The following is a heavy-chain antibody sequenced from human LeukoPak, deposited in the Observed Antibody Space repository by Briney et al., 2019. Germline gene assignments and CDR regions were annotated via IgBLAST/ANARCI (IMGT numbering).Heavy chain of an antibody. V-gene: IGHV4-30-2*01. CDR3: ARECPPDLVVVPAAPCFDY. J-gene: IGHJ4*02. CDR1: GGSISSGGYY. Sequence: SQTLSLTCTVSGGSISSGGYYWSWIRQPPGKGLEWIGYIYHSGSTYYNPSLKSRVTISVDRSKNQFSLKLSSVTAADTAVYYCARECPPDLVVVPAAPCFDYWGQGTLVTVSS. CDR2: IYHSGST. D-gene: IGHD2-2*01.